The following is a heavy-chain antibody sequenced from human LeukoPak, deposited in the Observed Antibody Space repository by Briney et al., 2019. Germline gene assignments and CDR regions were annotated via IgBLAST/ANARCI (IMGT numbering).Heavy chain of an antibody. J-gene: IGHJ5*02. D-gene: IGHD1-26*01. Sequence: PGGSLRLSCAASGFTFSSYSMNWVRQAPGKGLEWVSSISSSSSYIYYADSVKGRFTISRDNAKNSLYLQMNSLRAEDTAVYYCARVFAVLGATILDPWGQGTLVTVSS. CDR3: ARVFAVLGATILDP. V-gene: IGHV3-21*01. CDR1: GFTFSSYS. CDR2: ISSSSSYI.